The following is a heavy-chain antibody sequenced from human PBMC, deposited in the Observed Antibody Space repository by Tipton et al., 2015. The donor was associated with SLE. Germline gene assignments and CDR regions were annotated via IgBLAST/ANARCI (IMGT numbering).Heavy chain of an antibody. CDR2: IHHSGIT. D-gene: IGHD1-26*01. V-gene: IGHV4-38-2*02. CDR3: ARGPGSKSGEAFDI. Sequence: TLSLTCNVSGYSIRDGYYWGWIRQAPGKGLEWIGTIHHSGITYYNPSLKSRVTISVDTSKNQFSLKVRSVTAADTAVYYCARGPGSKSGEAFDIWGQGTMVTVSS. CDR1: GYSIRDGYY. J-gene: IGHJ3*02.